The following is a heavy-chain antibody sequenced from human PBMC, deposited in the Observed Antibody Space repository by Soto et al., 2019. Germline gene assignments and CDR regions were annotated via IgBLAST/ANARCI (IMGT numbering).Heavy chain of an antibody. CDR1: GGLFSGYY. D-gene: IGHD2-8*02. CDR3: ARDKITGLFDY. Sequence: PSETLSLTCADYGGLFSGYYWTSISQPPGTGLEWIGEINHSGSTNYNPSLKSRVTISVDTSKNQFSLKLTSVTAADTAVYYCARDKITGLFDYWGQGTLVTVSS. CDR2: INHSGST. J-gene: IGHJ4*02. V-gene: IGHV4-34*01.